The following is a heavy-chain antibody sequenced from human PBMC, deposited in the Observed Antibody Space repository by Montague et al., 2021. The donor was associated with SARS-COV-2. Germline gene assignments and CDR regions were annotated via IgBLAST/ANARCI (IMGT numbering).Heavy chain of an antibody. J-gene: IGHJ4*02. CDR1: GGSISSGGYY. D-gene: IGHD6-13*01. CDR2: IYYSGST. V-gene: IGHV4-31*03. Sequence: TLSLTCTVSGGSISSGGYYWSWIRQHPGKGLERIGYIYYSGSTYYNPSLKSRVTISVDTSKNQFSLKLSSVTAADTAVYYCARDVGWYSSSWFDYWGQGTLVPSPQ. CDR3: ARDVGWYSSSWFDY.